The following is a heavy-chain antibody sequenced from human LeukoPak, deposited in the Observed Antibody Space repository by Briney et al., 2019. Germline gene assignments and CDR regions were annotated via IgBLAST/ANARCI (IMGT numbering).Heavy chain of an antibody. V-gene: IGHV1-69*06. Sequence: SVKVSCKASGGTFSSYAISWVRQAPGQGLEWMGGIIPIFGTANYAQKFQGRVTITADKSTSTAYMELSSLRSEDTAVYYCARCRYNWNDAAYWGQGTLVTVSS. CDR1: GGTFSSYA. CDR2: IIPIFGTA. J-gene: IGHJ4*02. D-gene: IGHD1-20*01. CDR3: ARCRYNWNDAAY.